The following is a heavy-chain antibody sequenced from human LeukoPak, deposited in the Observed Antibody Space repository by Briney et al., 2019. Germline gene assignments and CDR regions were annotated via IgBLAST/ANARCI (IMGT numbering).Heavy chain of an antibody. V-gene: IGHV4-34*01. J-gene: IGHJ4*02. Sequence: SETLSLTCAVYGGSFSGYYWSWIRQPPGKGLEWIGEINHSGSTNYNPSLKSRVTISVDTSKNQFSLKLSSVTAADTAVYYCARGKLEDFDWSSRSFPFDYWGQGTLVTVSS. CDR1: GGSFSGYY. CDR2: INHSGST. D-gene: IGHD3-9*01. CDR3: ARGKLEDFDWSSRSFPFDY.